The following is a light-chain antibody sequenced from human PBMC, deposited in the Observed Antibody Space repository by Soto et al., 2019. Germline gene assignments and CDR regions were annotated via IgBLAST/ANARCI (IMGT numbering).Light chain of an antibody. Sequence: DSGMIQSPLSLPVTPGEPASISCRSSQSLLHSNGYNYLDWYLQKPGQSPQLLIYLGCNRASGVPDRFSGSGSGTDFTLKISRVEAEDVGVYYCMQALQTPRTFGQGT. CDR2: LGC. CDR3: MQALQTPRT. J-gene: IGKJ1*01. CDR1: QSLLHSNGYNY. V-gene: IGKV2-28*01.